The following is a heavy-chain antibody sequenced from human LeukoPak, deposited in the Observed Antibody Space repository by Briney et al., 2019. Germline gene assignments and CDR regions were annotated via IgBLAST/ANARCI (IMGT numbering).Heavy chain of an antibody. J-gene: IGHJ4*02. V-gene: IGHV1-69*05. CDR1: GGTFSSYA. D-gene: IGHD3-10*01. Sequence: GASVKVSCKASGGTFSSYAISWVRQAPGQGLEWMGGIIPIFGTANYAQKFQGRVTMTRDTSISTAYMELSRLRSDDTAVYYCARGVRALLLWSGGSAFDYWGQGTLVTVSS. CDR3: ARGVRALLLWSGGSAFDY. CDR2: IIPIFGTA.